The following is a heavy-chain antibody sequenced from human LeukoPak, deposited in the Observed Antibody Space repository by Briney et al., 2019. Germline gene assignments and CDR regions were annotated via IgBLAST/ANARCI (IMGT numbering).Heavy chain of an antibody. D-gene: IGHD3-3*01. CDR2: INHSGST. CDR1: GGSFSGYY. J-gene: IGHJ4*02. Sequence: SETLSLTCAVYGGSFSGYYWSWIRQPPGKGLEWIGQINHSGSTNYNPSLKSRVTISVDTSKNQFSLKLSSVTAADTAVYYCARAYDFWSGYYEDYWGQGTLVTVSS. CDR3: ARAYDFWSGYYEDY. V-gene: IGHV4-34*01.